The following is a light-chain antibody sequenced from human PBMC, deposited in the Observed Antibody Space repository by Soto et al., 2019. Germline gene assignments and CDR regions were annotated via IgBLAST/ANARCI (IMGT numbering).Light chain of an antibody. V-gene: IGKV3-15*01. CDR3: QHYSTWLWT. CDR2: GAS. Sequence: EIVMTQSPATLSVSPGERATLSCRASQSVDSKLAWYQQKPGQGPRLLIYGASSRATGIPARFSGSGSGTEVDLTISSLQSEDFAVYYCQHYSTWLWTFFQGTKVQIK. CDR1: QSVDSK. J-gene: IGKJ1*01.